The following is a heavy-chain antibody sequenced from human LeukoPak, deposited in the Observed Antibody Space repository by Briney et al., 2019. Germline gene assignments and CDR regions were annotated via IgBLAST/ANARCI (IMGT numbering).Heavy chain of an antibody. Sequence: GGSLRLSCAASGFTVSSNYMSWVRQAPGKGLEWVSSISSSSSYIYYADSVKGRFTISRDNAKNSLYLQMNSLRAEDTAVYYCARDDSSGYYYASPDYWGQGTLVTVSS. CDR3: ARDDSSGYYYASPDY. J-gene: IGHJ4*02. CDR2: ISSSSSYI. CDR1: GFTVSSNY. D-gene: IGHD3-22*01. V-gene: IGHV3-21*01.